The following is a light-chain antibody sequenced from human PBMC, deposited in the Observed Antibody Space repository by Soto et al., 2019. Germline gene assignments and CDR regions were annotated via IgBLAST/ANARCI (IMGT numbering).Light chain of an antibody. CDR1: QSVSNN. Sequence: EIVMTQSPPTLSVSPGERDTLSCRASQSVSNNLAWYQQRPGQAPRLLISGASTRATGVPARFSGSGSGTEFTLTISSLQSEDFAVYFCQQYNDWPPYTFGQGTKLEIK. CDR2: GAS. J-gene: IGKJ2*01. CDR3: QQYNDWPPYT. V-gene: IGKV3-15*01.